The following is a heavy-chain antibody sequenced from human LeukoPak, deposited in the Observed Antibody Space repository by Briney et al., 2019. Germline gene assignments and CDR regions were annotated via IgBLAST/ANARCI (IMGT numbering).Heavy chain of an antibody. V-gene: IGHV3-9*01. CDR3: AKSRYYYDSSGYGDYFDD. Sequence: GGSLRLSCAASGFTFSSYSMNWVRQAPGKGLEWVSSISWSGDNIDYADSVRGRFTISRDNAKNSLYLQMNSLRPEDTALYYCAKSRYYYDSSGYGDYFDDWGQGTLVTVSS. D-gene: IGHD3-22*01. J-gene: IGHJ4*02. CDR1: GFTFSSYS. CDR2: ISWSGDNI.